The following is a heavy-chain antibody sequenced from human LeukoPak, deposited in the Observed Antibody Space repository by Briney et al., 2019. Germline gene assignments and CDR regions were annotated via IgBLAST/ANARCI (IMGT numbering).Heavy chain of an antibody. Sequence: GESLKISCKGSGYSFTSYWIGWVRQMPGKGLEWRGIIYPGASDTRYSPSFQGQVTISADKSISTAYLQWSSLKASDTAMYYCARLYTYGSGSYRYNWFDPWGQGTLVTVSS. CDR3: ARLYTYGSGSYRYNWFDP. CDR1: GYSFTSYW. V-gene: IGHV5-51*01. CDR2: IYPGASDT. D-gene: IGHD3-10*01. J-gene: IGHJ5*02.